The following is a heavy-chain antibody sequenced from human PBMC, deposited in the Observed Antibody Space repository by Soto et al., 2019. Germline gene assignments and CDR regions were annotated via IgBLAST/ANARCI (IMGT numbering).Heavy chain of an antibody. D-gene: IGHD2-2*03. CDR3: ARDKIGYCSSTSCRLNWFDP. CDR2: IIPILGIA. V-gene: IGHV1-69*04. J-gene: IGHJ5*02. Sequence: SVKVSCKASGGTFSSYTISWVRQAPGQGLEWMGRIIPILGIANYAQKFQGRVTITADKSTSTAYMELSSLRSEDTAVYYCARDKIGYCSSTSCRLNWFDPWGQGTLVTVSS. CDR1: GGTFSSYT.